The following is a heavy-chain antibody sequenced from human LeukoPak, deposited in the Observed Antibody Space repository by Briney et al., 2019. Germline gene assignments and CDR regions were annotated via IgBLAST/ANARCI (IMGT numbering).Heavy chain of an antibody. D-gene: IGHD2-8*02. V-gene: IGHV1-69*02. CDR1: GGTFSSYT. Sequence: VASVKVSCKASGGTFSSYTISWVRQAPGQGLEWMGRIIPILGIANYAQKFQGRVTITADKSTSTAYMELSSLRSEDTAVYYCASETGGMVYDYWGQGTLVTVSS. CDR2: IIPILGIA. J-gene: IGHJ4*02. CDR3: ASETGGMVYDY.